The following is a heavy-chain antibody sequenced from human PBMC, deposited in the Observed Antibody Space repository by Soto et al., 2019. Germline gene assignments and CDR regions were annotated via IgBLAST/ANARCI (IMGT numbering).Heavy chain of an antibody. CDR1: GDSSSPYY. J-gene: IGHJ5*02. CDR2: INYSGRS. D-gene: IGHD2-8*02. V-gene: IGHV4-59*01. CDR3: ARSYCADSVSCNWFDP. Sequence: QVQLQESGPGLVKSSETLSLTCSVSGDSSSPYYWGWIRQPPGKGLEWIGYINYSGRSNHNHSLKRRLSISVDASKNQVSLKLTSVTAADTAVYYCARSYCADSVSCNWFDPWGQGTLVVVSS.